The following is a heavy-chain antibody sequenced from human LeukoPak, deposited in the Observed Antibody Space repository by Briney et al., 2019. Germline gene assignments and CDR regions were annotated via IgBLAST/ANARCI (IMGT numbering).Heavy chain of an antibody. CDR1: GFTFSSYS. Sequence: GGSLRLSCAASGFTFSSYSMNWVRQAPGKGLKWVSAIIGSGLTTYYAGSVKGRFTISRDNSKNTLYLQMDSLRAEDTAVYYCAKDLSPGPDWGQGTLVTVSS. CDR3: AKDLSPGPD. J-gene: IGHJ4*02. CDR2: IIGSGLTT. V-gene: IGHV3-23*01.